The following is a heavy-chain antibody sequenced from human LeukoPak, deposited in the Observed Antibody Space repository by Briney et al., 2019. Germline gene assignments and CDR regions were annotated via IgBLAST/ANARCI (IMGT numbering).Heavy chain of an antibody. Sequence: GGSLRLSCVASGFTVSSKYMSWVRQAPGKGLEWVSLSYSDGSTRYTDSVKGRFTISRDNSKNTLSLQLNSLRAEDTAVYYCARDGGSSTKEPTGGYYYYGMDVWGQGTTVTVSS. CDR3: ARDGGSSTKEPTGGYYYYGMDV. V-gene: IGHV3-53*01. CDR2: SYSDGST. CDR1: GFTVSSKY. J-gene: IGHJ6*02. D-gene: IGHD1-1*01.